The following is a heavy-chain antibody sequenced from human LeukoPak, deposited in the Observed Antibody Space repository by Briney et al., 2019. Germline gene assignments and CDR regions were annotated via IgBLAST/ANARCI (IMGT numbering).Heavy chain of an antibody. D-gene: IGHD6-19*01. V-gene: IGHV4-30-2*01. CDR2: IYHSGST. CDR1: GGSISSGGYY. J-gene: IGHJ6*02. CDR3: ARDLSPPVAEGANYYYYGMDV. Sequence: SETLSLTCTVSGGSISSGGYYWSWIRQPPGKGLEWIGYIYHSGSTYYNPSLKSRVTISVDRSKNQFSLKLSSVTAADTAVYYCARDLSPPVAEGANYYYYGMDVWGQGTTVTVSS.